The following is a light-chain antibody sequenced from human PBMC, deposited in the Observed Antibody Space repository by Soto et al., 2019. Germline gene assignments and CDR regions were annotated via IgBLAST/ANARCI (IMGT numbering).Light chain of an antibody. CDR2: KAS. CDR1: QSISSW. J-gene: IGKJ1*01. V-gene: IGKV1-5*03. Sequence: DIQMTQSPSTLSASVGDRVTITCRASQSISSWLAWYQQKPGKAPKLLIYKASSLESGVPSRFSGSGSLTDFTLTISTLQPDDCVTYDCQQDYSYPWTFSQGAKVEIK. CDR3: QQDYSYPWT.